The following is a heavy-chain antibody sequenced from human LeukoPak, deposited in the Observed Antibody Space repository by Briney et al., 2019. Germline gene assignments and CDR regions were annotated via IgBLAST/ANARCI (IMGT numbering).Heavy chain of an antibody. CDR2: INSDGSST. CDR1: GFTFSSYW. CDR3: ARTSPIGDDY. V-gene: IGHV3-74*01. Sequence: PGGSLRLSRAASGFTFSSYWMHWVRQAPGKGLVWASRINSDGSSTSYADSVKGRFTISRDNAKNTLYLQMNSLRAEDTAVYYCARTSPIGDDYWGQGTLVTVSS. J-gene: IGHJ4*02. D-gene: IGHD3-10*01.